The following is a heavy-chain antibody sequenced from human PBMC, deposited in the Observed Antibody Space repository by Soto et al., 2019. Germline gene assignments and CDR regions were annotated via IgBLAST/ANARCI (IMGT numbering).Heavy chain of an antibody. Sequence: EVQLVESGGGLVKPGGSLRLSCAASGFIFDIYSMTWLRQAPGKGLEWVSSISSSSSYIYYADSVKGRITISRDNAENSLYLQTSSLRADDTAVYYGARHRRAASDICYYYYGIDVWGQGTRVTVSS. J-gene: IGHJ6*02. CDR1: GFIFDIYS. CDR3: ARHRRAASDICYYYYGIDV. CDR2: ISSSSSYI. V-gene: IGHV3-21*01. D-gene: IGHD6-13*01.